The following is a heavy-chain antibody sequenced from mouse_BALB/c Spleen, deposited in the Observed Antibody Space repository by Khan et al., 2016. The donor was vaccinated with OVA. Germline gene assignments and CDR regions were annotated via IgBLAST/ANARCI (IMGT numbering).Heavy chain of an antibody. CDR1: GYTFTSYW. J-gene: IGHJ4*01. D-gene: IGHD1-1*01. Sequence: DLVKPGASVKLSCKASGYTFTSYWINWIKQRPGQGLEWIGRIGPGSSNAYYNDMFKDKATLTVDTSSNPAYIQLSSLSSEYSAVHVVARENYYGRSGYTMDYWGQGTSVTVSA. CDR2: IGPGSSNA. V-gene: IGHV1S41*01. CDR3: ARENYYGRSGYTMDY.